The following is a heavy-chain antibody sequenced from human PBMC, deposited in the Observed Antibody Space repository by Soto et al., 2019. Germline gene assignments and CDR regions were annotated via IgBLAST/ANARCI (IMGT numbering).Heavy chain of an antibody. D-gene: IGHD3-16*02. CDR2: INPNSGGT. Sequence: VSVKVSCKASGYTFTGYYMHWVRQAPGQGLEWMGWINPNSGGTNYAQKFQGWVTMTRDTSISTAYMELSRLRSDDTAVDYCARECDEMTPNYRADYDYVWGSYRLVDYWGQGTLVTVSS. CDR1: GYTFTGYY. V-gene: IGHV1-2*04. CDR3: ARECDEMTPNYRADYDYVWGSYRLVDY. J-gene: IGHJ4*02.